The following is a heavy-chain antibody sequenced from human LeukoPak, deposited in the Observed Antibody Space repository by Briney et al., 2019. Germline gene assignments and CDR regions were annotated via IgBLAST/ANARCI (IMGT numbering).Heavy chain of an antibody. CDR1: GFSFSSYS. D-gene: IGHD7-27*01. Sequence: PGGSLRLSCAASGFSFSSYSMDWVRQAPGKGLEWVSSISSSSYIYYADSVKGRFTISRDNAKNSLYLQMNSLRAEDTAVYYCARATGADSYTAFDIWGQGTMVTVSS. J-gene: IGHJ3*02. CDR2: ISSSSYI. CDR3: ARATGADSYTAFDI. V-gene: IGHV3-21*01.